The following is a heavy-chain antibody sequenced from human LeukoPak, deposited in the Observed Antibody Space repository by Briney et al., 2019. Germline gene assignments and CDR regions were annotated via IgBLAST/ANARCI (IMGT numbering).Heavy chain of an antibody. CDR2: ISSSGSTI. J-gene: IGHJ3*02. CDR3: ARAYGSGSFDDAFDI. D-gene: IGHD3-10*01. Sequence: GGSLRLSCAASGFTFSSYWMNWVRQAPGKGLECISYISSSGSTIYYADSVKGRFTISRDNAKNSLYLQMNSLRAEDTAVYYCARAYGSGSFDDAFDIWGQGTMVTVSS. V-gene: IGHV3-48*04. CDR1: GFTFSSYW.